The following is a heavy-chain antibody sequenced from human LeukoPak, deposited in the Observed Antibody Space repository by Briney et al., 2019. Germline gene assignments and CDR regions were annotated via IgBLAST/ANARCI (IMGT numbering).Heavy chain of an antibody. D-gene: IGHD2-2*01. Sequence: ASVKVPCKASGYTFTGYYMHWVRQAPGQGLEWMGWINPNSGGTNYAQKFQGRVTMTRDTSISTAYMELSRLRSDDTAVYYCARGSGCSSTSCPYYYMDVWGKGTTVTVSS. CDR3: ARGSGCSSTSCPYYYMDV. CDR2: INPNSGGT. V-gene: IGHV1-2*02. CDR1: GYTFTGYY. J-gene: IGHJ6*03.